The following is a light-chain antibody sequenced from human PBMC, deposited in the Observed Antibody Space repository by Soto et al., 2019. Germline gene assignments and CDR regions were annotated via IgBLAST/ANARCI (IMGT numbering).Light chain of an antibody. Sequence: EVVMTQSRATLSVSTGEGATLSCRASQSVTSNYLAWYQQKPGKAPRLLIHGISNRATGVPDRFSGSGSGTEFTLTISSLQSEDFAVYYCQQYSDWPPWTFGQGTKV. V-gene: IGKV3D-15*01. J-gene: IGKJ1*01. CDR3: QQYSDWPPWT. CDR2: GIS. CDR1: QSVTSN.